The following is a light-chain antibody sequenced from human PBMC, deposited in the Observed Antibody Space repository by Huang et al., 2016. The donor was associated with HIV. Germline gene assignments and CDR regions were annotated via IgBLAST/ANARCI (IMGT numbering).Light chain of an antibody. CDR2: GAS. CDR3: QQYNNWPRT. V-gene: IGKV3-15*01. CDR1: QSVTGN. J-gene: IGKJ3*01. Sequence: EIVMTQSPATLSVSPGERATLSCRASQSVTGNLAWYQQEPGQAPRLLIYGASTRATGNAARFNASGSGTEFTLTINSLQSEDFAVYYCQQYNNWPRTFGPGTKVDVK.